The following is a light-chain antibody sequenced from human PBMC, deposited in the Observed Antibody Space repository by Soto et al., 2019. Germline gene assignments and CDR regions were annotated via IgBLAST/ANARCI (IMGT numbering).Light chain of an antibody. CDR2: EVD. J-gene: IGLJ3*02. CDR3: SSYTVINTAV. V-gene: IGLV2-14*01. Sequence: QSALTQPASVSGSPGQSISISCTGSSSDVGAYNYVAWYQQKPGKAPKLLIYEVDNRPSGISHRFSGSKSGNTASLTSAGRQTEDEADYYGSSYTVINTAVFGGGTKLTVL. CDR1: SSDVGAYNY.